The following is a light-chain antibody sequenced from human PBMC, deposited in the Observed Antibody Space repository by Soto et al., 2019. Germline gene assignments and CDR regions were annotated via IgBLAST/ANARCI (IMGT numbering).Light chain of an antibody. CDR1: QSISSY. V-gene: IGKV1-39*01. Sequence: IQMTQSPSPLSASVGDRVTITCRASQSISSYLNWYQQKPGKAPKLLIYAASNLQSGVPSRFSGSGSGPEFTLTISSLQPDDFGTYYCQQYNSFAWTFGQGTKVDIK. CDR3: QQYNSFAWT. CDR2: AAS. J-gene: IGKJ1*01.